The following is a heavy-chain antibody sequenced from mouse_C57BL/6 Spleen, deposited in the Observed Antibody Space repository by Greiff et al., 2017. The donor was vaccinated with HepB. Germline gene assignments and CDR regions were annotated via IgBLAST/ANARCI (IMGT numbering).Heavy chain of an antibody. CDR3: TRGGSNYGYFDV. Sequence: EVQLEESGEGLVKPGGSLKLSCAASGFTFSSYAMSWVRQTPEKRLEWVAYISSGGDYIYYADTVKGRFTISRDNARNTLYLQMSSLKSEDTAMYYCTRGGSNYGYFDVWGTGTTVTVSS. CDR2: ISSGGDYI. V-gene: IGHV5-9-1*02. CDR1: GFTFSSYA. J-gene: IGHJ1*03. D-gene: IGHD1-1*01.